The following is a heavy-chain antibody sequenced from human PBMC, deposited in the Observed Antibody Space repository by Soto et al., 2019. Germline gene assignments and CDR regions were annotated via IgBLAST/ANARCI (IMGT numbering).Heavy chain of an antibody. CDR3: ARDGRDGYNYAH. V-gene: IGHV3-23*01. D-gene: IGHD5-12*01. CDR1: GFTFSSYA. J-gene: IGHJ4*02. Sequence: EVQLLESGGGLVQPGGSLRLSCAASGFTFSSYAMSWVRQAPGKGLEWVSAISGSGSTIYYADSVKGRFTISRDNAKNSLYLQMNSLRAEDTAVYYCARDGRDGYNYAHWGQGTLVTVSS. CDR2: ISGSGSTI.